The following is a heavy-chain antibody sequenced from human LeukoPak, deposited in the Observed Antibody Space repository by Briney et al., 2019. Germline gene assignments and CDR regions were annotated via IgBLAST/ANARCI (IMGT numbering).Heavy chain of an antibody. Sequence: GGSLRLSCAASGFTFSSYWMHWVRQAPGKGLVWVSRINTDGSSTSYADSVKGRFTISRDNAKNSLYLQMNSLRAEDTAVYYCARGFCSSISCYGGVWYFDSWGQGTLVTVSS. CDR2: INTDGSST. J-gene: IGHJ4*02. CDR3: ARGFCSSISCYGGVWYFDS. V-gene: IGHV3-74*01. D-gene: IGHD2-2*01. CDR1: GFTFSSYW.